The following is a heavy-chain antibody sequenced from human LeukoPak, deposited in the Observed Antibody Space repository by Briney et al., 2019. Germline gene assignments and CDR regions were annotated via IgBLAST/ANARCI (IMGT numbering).Heavy chain of an antibody. CDR1: GFTFSSYC. V-gene: IGHV3-7*01. J-gene: IGHJ5*02. CDR3: ARDHYYDSSGYYYDWFDP. Sequence: GGSLRLSCAASGFTFSSYCMSWVRQAPRKGLEWVANIREDGSEKYYVDSVKGRFTISRDNAKNSLYLQMNSLRAEDTAVYYCARDHYYDSSGYYYDWFDPWGQGTLVTVSS. CDR2: IREDGSEK. D-gene: IGHD3-22*01.